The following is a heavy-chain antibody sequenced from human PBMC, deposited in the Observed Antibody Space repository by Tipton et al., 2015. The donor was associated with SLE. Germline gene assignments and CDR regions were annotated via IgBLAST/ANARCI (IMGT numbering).Heavy chain of an antibody. CDR3: ASSKRGPGYGGYFDY. V-gene: IGHV4-59*01. J-gene: IGHJ4*02. D-gene: IGHD5-12*01. CDR2: IYYSGST. Sequence: LRLSCTVSGGSISSCYWSWIRQPPGKGLEWIGYIYYSGSTNYNPSLKSRATITVDTSKNQFSLKLSSVTAADTAVYYCASSKRGPGYGGYFDYWGQGTLVTVSS. CDR1: GGSISSCY.